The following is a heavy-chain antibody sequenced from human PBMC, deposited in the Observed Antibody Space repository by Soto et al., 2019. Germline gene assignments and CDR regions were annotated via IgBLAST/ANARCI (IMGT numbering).Heavy chain of an antibody. CDR1: GGSISSYY. D-gene: IGHD1-1*01. Sequence: SETLSLTCTVSGGSISSYYWSWIRQPPGKGLEWIGYIYYSGSTNYNPSLKSRVTISVDTSKNQFSLKLSSVTAADTAVDYCARDRGVERDAFDIWGQGTMVTVSS. J-gene: IGHJ3*02. CDR2: IYYSGST. CDR3: ARDRGVERDAFDI. V-gene: IGHV4-59*01.